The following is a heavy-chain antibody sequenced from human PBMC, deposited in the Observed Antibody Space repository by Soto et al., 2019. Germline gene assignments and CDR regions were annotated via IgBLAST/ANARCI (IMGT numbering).Heavy chain of an antibody. V-gene: IGHV3-21*01. CDR1: GFTFSSYS. CDR2: ISSSSGYI. CDR3: ATASRFFAIDP. Sequence: GGSLRLSCAASGFTFSSYSMNWVRQAPGKGLEWVSAISSSSGYIYYADSVKGRFTISRDKSKNSLYLQMNSLRAEDTAVYYCATASRFFAIDPWGQGTLVTVSS. J-gene: IGHJ5*02. D-gene: IGHD3-3*01.